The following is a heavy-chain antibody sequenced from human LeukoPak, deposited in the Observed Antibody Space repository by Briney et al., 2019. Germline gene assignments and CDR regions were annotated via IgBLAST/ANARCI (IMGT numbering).Heavy chain of an antibody. CDR3: ARDYYDSSGIDY. CDR1: GFTFSSYS. D-gene: IGHD3-22*01. Sequence: GSLRLSCAASGFTFSSYSMKWVRQAPGKGLEWVSSISSSSSYIYYADSVKGRFTISRDNAKNSLYLQMNSLRAEDTAVYCCARDYYDSSGIDYWGQGTLVTVSS. CDR2: ISSSSSYI. V-gene: IGHV3-21*01. J-gene: IGHJ4*02.